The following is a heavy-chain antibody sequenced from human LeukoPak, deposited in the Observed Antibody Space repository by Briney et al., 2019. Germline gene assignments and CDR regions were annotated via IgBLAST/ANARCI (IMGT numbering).Heavy chain of an antibody. CDR1: GYTFTSYG. J-gene: IGHJ4*02. V-gene: IGHV1-18*01. Sequence: ASVKVSCKASGYTFTSYGISWVRQAPGQGLEWMGWISPYNGNTNYAQKLQGRVTLTTDTSTSTAYMELRGLRSDDTAVYYCARKSPNNYDSSGYYSWADYRGQGTLVTVSS. D-gene: IGHD3-22*01. CDR2: ISPYNGNT. CDR3: ARKSPNNYDSSGYYSWADY.